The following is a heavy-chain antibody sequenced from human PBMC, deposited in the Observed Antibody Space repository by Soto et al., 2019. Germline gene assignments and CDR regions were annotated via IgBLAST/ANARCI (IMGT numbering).Heavy chain of an antibody. CDR3: AKTGFWSDYRVADY. D-gene: IGHD3-3*01. V-gene: IGHV4-39*01. CDR2: INYSGST. CDR1: GGSISSSSSY. Sequence: SETLSLTCTVSGGSISSSSSYWGWIRQPPGKGLEWIGSINYSGSTHYNPSLKSRITISVDTSKNQFSLKLSSVTAADTAVYFCAKTGFWSDYRVADYWGQGALVTVSS. J-gene: IGHJ4*02.